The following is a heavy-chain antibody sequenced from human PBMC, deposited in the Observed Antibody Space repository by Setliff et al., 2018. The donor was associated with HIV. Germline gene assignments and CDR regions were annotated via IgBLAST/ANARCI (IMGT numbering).Heavy chain of an antibody. V-gene: IGHV1-18*01. CDR1: GYTFTAFG. Sequence: GASVKVSCKASGYTFTAFGMNWLRQAPGQGPEWMGWISTYNGNTNYARKFQGRVTMTTDTSTSTVYMELRSLRSDDTAVYYCAKDPSVTVTTIWGQGTMVTVSS. D-gene: IGHD4-17*01. CDR3: AKDPSVTVTTI. CDR2: ISTYNGNT. J-gene: IGHJ3*02.